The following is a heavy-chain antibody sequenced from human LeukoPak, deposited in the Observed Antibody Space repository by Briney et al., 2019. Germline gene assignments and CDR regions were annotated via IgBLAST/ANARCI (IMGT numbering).Heavy chain of an antibody. D-gene: IGHD2-15*01. Sequence: GASVTVSCRASEYTFTSYYIQWVRQAPGQGLEWMGVINPSGGSTSYAQKFQGRVTMTRDTSTSTVYLDLSSLRFEDTAVYYCARDQYCSGGGCHYGMDVWGQGTTVTVSS. CDR3: ARDQYCSGGGCHYGMDV. J-gene: IGHJ6*02. V-gene: IGHV1-46*01. CDR1: EYTFTSYY. CDR2: INPSGGST.